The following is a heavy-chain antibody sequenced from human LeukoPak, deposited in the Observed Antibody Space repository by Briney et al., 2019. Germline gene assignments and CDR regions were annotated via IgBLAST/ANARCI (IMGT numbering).Heavy chain of an antibody. V-gene: IGHV4-39*01. D-gene: IGHD3-9*01. CDR3: ARQDYDILTGSSSCDP. CDR1: GGSISSSSYY. CDR2: IYYSGST. J-gene: IGHJ5*02. Sequence: SETLSLTCTVSGGSISSSSYYWGWVRQPPGKGLEWIGRIYYSGSTYYNPSLKSRVTISGDTSKNQFYLKLSSVHAADTAVYYCARQDYDILTGSSSCDPWGQGTLVTVSS.